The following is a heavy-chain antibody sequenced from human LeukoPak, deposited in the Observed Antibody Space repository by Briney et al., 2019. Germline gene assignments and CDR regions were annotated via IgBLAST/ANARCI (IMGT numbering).Heavy chain of an antibody. Sequence: GGSLRLSCAASGFNFRDYGIHWVRQAPGKGLEWVAAMSYDESFHYYGESEKGRFIISRDNSMNTVYLQMNSLRAEDTAVYYCAKDPQVRYFGWPPDAFDIWGQGTMLTVSS. CDR1: GFNFRDYG. D-gene: IGHD3-9*01. J-gene: IGHJ3*02. V-gene: IGHV3-30*18. CDR3: AKDPQVRYFGWPPDAFDI. CDR2: MSYDESFH.